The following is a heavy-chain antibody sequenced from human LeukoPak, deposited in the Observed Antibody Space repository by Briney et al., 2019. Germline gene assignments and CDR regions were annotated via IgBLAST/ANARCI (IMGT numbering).Heavy chain of an antibody. D-gene: IGHD6-13*01. V-gene: IGHV4-39*07. CDR2: MYFSGST. J-gene: IGHJ4*02. CDR1: GGSISRSN. CDR3: ARGPDSWYCGEAIS. Sequence: SETLSLTCTVSGGSISRSNWGWIRQPPGKGLEWIGSMYFSGSTYYKPSLKSRVTISVDTSKNQFSLKLSSVTAADTAVYYCARGPDSWYCGEAISWGQGTLVTVSS.